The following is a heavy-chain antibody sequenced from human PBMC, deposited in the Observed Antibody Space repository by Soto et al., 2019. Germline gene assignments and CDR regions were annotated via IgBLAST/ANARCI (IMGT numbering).Heavy chain of an antibody. CDR1: GYSFTSYW. Sequence: GESLKISCKGSGYSFTSYWIGWVRQMPGKGLEWMGIIYPGDSDTRYSPSFQGQVTISADKPISTAYLQWSSLKASDTAMYYCARRYCSSTSCYIRPPDYWGQGTLVTVSS. D-gene: IGHD2-2*02. V-gene: IGHV5-51*01. CDR2: IYPGDSDT. CDR3: ARRYCSSTSCYIRPPDY. J-gene: IGHJ4*02.